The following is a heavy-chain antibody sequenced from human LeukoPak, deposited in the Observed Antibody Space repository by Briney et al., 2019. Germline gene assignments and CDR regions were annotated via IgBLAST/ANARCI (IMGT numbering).Heavy chain of an antibody. J-gene: IGHJ3*02. CDR1: GFKFGDYG. D-gene: IGHD3-22*01. CDR2: IKWNGGST. V-gene: IGHV3-20*04. Sequence: GGSLRLSCAASGFKFGDYGMSWVRQTPGKGLEWVSAIKWNGGSTGYAGSVKGRFTISRDNAKKSLSLQMNSLRAEDTALYYCARESRNYYETTPYAPFVFDMWGQGTMVTVSS. CDR3: ARESRNYYETTPYAPFVFDM.